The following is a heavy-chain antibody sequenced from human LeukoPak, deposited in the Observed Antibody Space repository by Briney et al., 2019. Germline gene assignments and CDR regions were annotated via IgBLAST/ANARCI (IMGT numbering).Heavy chain of an antibody. CDR3: ARDRVAAYYDY. D-gene: IGHD2-15*01. V-gene: IGHV3-74*01. Sequence: GGSLRLSCAASGFTFSSYAMSWVRQAPGKGLVWVSRINSDGSSTSYADSVKGRFTISRDNAKNTLYLEMNSLRAEDTAVYYCARDRVAAYYDYWGQGTLVTVSS. J-gene: IGHJ4*02. CDR1: GFTFSSYA. CDR2: INSDGSST.